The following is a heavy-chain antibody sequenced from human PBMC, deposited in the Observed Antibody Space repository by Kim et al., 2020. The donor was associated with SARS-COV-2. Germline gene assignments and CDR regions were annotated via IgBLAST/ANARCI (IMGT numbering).Heavy chain of an antibody. CDR3: ARVLGAITIFGVVIVNWFDP. D-gene: IGHD3-3*01. CDR1: GGSISIVGYY. Sequence: SETLSLTCTVSGGSISIVGYYWIWIRQHPGKGLEWIGYIYYSGSNYYNPSLKSRVTISVDTSKNQFSLKLSSVTAADTAVYYCARVLGAITIFGVVIVNWFDPWGQGTLVTVSS. CDR2: IYYSGSN. J-gene: IGHJ5*02. V-gene: IGHV4-31*03.